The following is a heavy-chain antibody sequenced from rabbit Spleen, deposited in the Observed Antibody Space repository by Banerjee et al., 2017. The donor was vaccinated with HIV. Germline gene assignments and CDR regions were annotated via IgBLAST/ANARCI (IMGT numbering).Heavy chain of an antibody. CDR1: GFSFSNKAV. V-gene: IGHV1S45*01. Sequence: QERLVESGGGLVKPEGSLKLSCTASGFSFSNKAVMCWVRQAPGKGLEWIACIYGDRSGSTYYANWAKGRFTISRTSSTTVTLEMTSLTAADTATYFCARGSAAMTMVITGFYLGLWGQGTLVTVS. J-gene: IGHJ4*01. CDR2: IYGDRSGST. CDR3: ARGSAAMTMVITGFYLGL. D-gene: IGHD2-1*01.